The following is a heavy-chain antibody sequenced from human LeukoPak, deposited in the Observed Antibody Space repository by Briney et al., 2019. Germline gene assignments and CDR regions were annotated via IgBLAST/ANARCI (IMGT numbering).Heavy chain of an antibody. V-gene: IGHV4-59*12. J-gene: IGHJ4*01. D-gene: IGHD1-14*01. Sequence: NPSETLSLTCTVSGGSISSYYWSWIRQPPGKGLEWIGYIYYSGSTNYNPSLKSRVTISVDTSKNQFSLKLSSVTAADTAVYSCARAGGVPGGFDYWGQEPWSPSPQ. CDR2: IYYSGST. CDR1: GGSISSYY. CDR3: ARAGGVPGGFDY.